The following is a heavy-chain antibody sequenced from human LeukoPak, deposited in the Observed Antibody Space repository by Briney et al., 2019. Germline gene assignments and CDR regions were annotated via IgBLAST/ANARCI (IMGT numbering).Heavy chain of an antibody. J-gene: IGHJ4*02. CDR3: ARVKRVATIPTYDY. CDR1: GFTFSSYS. CDR2: ISSSSSYI. Sequence: GGSLRLSCAASGFTFSSYSMNWVRQAPGKGLEWVSSISSSSSYIYYADSVKGRFTISRDNAKNSLYLQMNSLRAEDTAVYYCARVKRVATIPTYDYWGQGTLVTVSP. V-gene: IGHV3-21*01. D-gene: IGHD5-12*01.